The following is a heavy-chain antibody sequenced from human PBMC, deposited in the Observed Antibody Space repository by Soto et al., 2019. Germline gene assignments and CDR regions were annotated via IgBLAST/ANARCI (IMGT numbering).Heavy chain of an antibody. CDR3: AKEMYDYGDYFAS. CDR2: ISRSGGST. CDR1: GFTFYNYD. J-gene: IGHJ4*02. V-gene: IGHV3-23*01. Sequence: EVQLLESGGGLVQPGGSLRLSCAASGFTFYNYDMNWVRQAPGKGLEWVSGISRSGGSTYYADSVYGRFTISKNNTKNPVYMKMSSLRAEDEYVEYLAKEMYDYGDYFASWGRGTVVTVSS. D-gene: IGHD4-17*01.